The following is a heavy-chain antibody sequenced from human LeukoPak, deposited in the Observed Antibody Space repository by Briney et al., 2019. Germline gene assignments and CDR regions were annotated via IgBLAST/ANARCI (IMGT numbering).Heavy chain of an antibody. CDR1: GGTFSSYA. D-gene: IGHD6-6*01. CDR2: IIPIFGTA. V-gene: IGHV1-69*13. CDR3: ASHHSSSTPRFDY. Sequence: ASVKVSCKASGGTFSSYAISWVRQAPGQGLEWMGGIIPIFGTANYAQKFQGRVTITADESTSTAYMELSSLRSEDTAVYYCASHHSSSTPRFDYWGQGTLVTVSS. J-gene: IGHJ4*02.